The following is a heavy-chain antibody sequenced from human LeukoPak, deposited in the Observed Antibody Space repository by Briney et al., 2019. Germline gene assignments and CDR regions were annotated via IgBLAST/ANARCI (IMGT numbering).Heavy chain of an antibody. J-gene: IGHJ4*02. CDR2: IYTSGST. D-gene: IGHD6-13*01. Sequence: SETLSLTCTVSGGSISGGSYYWSWIRQPAGKGLEWIGRIYTSGSTNYNPSLKSRVTISVDTSKNQFSLKLSSVTDADTAVYYCARAQHIAAAAFDYWGQGTLVTVSS. CDR3: ARAQHIAAAAFDY. V-gene: IGHV4-61*02. CDR1: GGSISGGSYY.